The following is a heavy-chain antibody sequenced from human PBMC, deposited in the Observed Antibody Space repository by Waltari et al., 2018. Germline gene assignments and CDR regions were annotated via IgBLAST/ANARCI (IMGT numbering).Heavy chain of an antibody. CDR2: IYTGGST. Sequence: ASGFTVRNYMSWVRQAPGKGLEWVSVIYTGGSTDYADSVKGRFTISRDNSKNTLYLQMNSLRAEDTAVYYCATSMAVAGKGRGWFDSWGQGTLVTVSS. D-gene: IGHD6-19*01. V-gene: IGHV3-53*01. CDR1: GFTVRNY. CDR3: ATSMAVAGKGRGWFDS. J-gene: IGHJ5*01.